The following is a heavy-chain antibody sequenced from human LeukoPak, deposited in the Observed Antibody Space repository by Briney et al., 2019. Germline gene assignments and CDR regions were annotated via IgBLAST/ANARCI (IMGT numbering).Heavy chain of an antibody. CDR2: ISTHTGDT. J-gene: IGHJ4*02. D-gene: IGHD5-18*01. V-gene: IGHV1-18*04. CDR3: ARDRRLSVDIAMAPFDY. Sequence: ASVKVSCKASGYTFTIYGITWVRQAPGQGLGWMGWISTHTGDTNYAQKLQARVTMTTDTSTSTAYMELRSLRSDDTAVYYCARDRRLSVDIAMAPFDYWGQGTLVTVSS. CDR1: GYTFTIYG.